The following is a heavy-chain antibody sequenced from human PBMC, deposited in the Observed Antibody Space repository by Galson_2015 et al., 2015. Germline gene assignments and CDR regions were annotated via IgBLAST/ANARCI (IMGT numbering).Heavy chain of an antibody. V-gene: IGHV4-34*01. J-gene: IGHJ5*02. CDR2: INHSGNT. CDR3: ARGRRVVVVPAAPGRWFDP. D-gene: IGHD2-2*01. Sequence: TLSLTCAAYGGSFSGYYWSWIRQPPGKGLEWIGEINHSGNTNYNPSLKSRVTISVDTSKNQFSLKLSSVTAADAAVYYCARGRRVVVVPAAPGRWFDPWGQGTLVTVSS. CDR1: GGSFSGYY.